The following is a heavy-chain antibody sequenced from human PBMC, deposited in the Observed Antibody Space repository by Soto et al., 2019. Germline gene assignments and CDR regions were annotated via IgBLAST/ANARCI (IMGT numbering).Heavy chain of an antibody. D-gene: IGHD7-27*01. V-gene: IGHV4-30-4*08. J-gene: IGHJ5*01. CDR1: GGSINSGGYY. Sequence: SETLSLTCTVSGGSINSGGYYWSWIRQLPGKDLEWIGYIYKSATTYYNPSFESRVAISVDTSKSQFSLNVTSVTAADTAVYFCARGRYCLTGRCFPNWFDSWGQGALVTVSS. CDR3: ARGRYCLTGRCFPNWFDS. CDR2: IYKSATT.